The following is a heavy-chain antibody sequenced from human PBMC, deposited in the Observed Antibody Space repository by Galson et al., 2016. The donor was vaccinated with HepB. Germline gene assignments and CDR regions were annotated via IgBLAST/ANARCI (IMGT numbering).Heavy chain of an antibody. J-gene: IGHJ6*02. CDR1: GGTFNSYD. D-gene: IGHD6-19*01. CDR3: ARDLEVVAGHGMGV. V-gene: IGHV1-69*13. CDR2: IIPLFGTA. Sequence: SVKVSCKASGGTFNSYDFSWVRQAPGQGLEWMGGIIPLFGTANYAQKFQGRLTITADESTTTVYMDLSSLRSQDTAVYFCARDLEVVAGHGMGVWGQGTTVTVSS.